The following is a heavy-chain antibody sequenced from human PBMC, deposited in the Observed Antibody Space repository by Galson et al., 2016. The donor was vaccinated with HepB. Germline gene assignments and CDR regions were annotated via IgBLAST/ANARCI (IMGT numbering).Heavy chain of an antibody. CDR3: ARDKSSGYSDAFDM. Sequence: SLRLSCAASGFTFSSYAMHWVRQAPGKGLEWVSSISRGGTYKYYAVSVEGRFTISRDNAKNSLYLQMNSLRAEDTAVYFCARDKSSGYSDAFDMWGQGTMVAVSS. D-gene: IGHD3-22*01. J-gene: IGHJ3*02. CDR1: GFTFSSYA. V-gene: IGHV3-21*01. CDR2: ISRGGTYK.